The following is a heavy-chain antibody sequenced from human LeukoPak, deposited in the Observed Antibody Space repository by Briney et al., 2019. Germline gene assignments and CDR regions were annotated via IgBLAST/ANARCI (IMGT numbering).Heavy chain of an antibody. Sequence: GGSLRLSCAASGFTFSSYWMHWVRQAPGKGLGWVSRINSDGSSTSYADSVKGRFTISRDNAKNMLYLQLNSLRAEDTAVYYCAYQLLPNWGQGTLVTVSS. J-gene: IGHJ4*02. D-gene: IGHD2-2*01. V-gene: IGHV3-74*01. CDR1: GFTFSSYW. CDR3: AYQLLPN. CDR2: INSDGSST.